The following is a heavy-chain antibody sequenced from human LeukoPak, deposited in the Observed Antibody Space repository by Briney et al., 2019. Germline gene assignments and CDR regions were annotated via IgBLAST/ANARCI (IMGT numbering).Heavy chain of an antibody. CDR2: IYSGGST. CDR1: GFTVSSNY. Sequence: GGSLRLSCAASGFTVSSNYMSWVRQAPGKGLEWVSVIYSGGSTYYADSVKGRFTISRDKSKNTLYLQMNSLRAEDTAVYYCARDLNDILTGYYTDYWGQGTLVTVSS. V-gene: IGHV3-66*01. J-gene: IGHJ4*02. D-gene: IGHD3-9*01. CDR3: ARDLNDILTGYYTDY.